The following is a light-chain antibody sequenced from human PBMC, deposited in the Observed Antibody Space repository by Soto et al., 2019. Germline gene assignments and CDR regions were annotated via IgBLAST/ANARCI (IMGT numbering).Light chain of an antibody. CDR1: ESISNW. J-gene: IGKJ2*01. V-gene: IGKV1-5*01. CDR3: QQYKSYSYT. Sequence: DIQMTQSPSILSASVGDRVAITCRASESISNWLAWYQQKPGKAPKVLIYDASRLKSGVPERFSVSGSWTDFTLTISSLQADDIATYYCQQYKSYSYTFGQGTNLEI. CDR2: DAS.